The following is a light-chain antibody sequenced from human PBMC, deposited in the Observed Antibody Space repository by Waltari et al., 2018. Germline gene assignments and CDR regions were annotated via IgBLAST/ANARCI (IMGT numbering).Light chain of an antibody. CDR3: QQYYSTLPYT. CDR1: QSVLYSSNNKNH. V-gene: IGKV4-1*01. CDR2: WAS. Sequence: DIVMTQSPDSLAVSLGERATINCKSSQSVLYSSNNKNHLAWYKQKPGQPPKLLIYWASTRESGVPDRFSGSGSGTDFTLTISSLQAEDVAVYYCQQYYSTLPYTFGQGTKLEIK. J-gene: IGKJ2*01.